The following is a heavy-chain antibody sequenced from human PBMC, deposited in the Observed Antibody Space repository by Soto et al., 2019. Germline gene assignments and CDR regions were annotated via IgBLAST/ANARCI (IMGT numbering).Heavy chain of an antibody. CDR3: ARAYKYGSGSYLDY. CDR2: ISYDGSNK. V-gene: IGHV3-30-3*01. D-gene: IGHD3-10*01. J-gene: IGHJ4*02. Sequence: GGSLRLSCAASGFTFSSYAMHWVRQAPGKGLKWVAVISYDGSNKYYADSVKGRFTISRDNSKNTLYLQMNSLRAEDMFLYYFARAYKYGSGSYLDYWGQGTLVTVSS. CDR1: GFTFSSYA.